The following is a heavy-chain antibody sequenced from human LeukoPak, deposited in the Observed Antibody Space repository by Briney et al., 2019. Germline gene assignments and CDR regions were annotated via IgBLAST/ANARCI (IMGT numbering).Heavy chain of an antibody. CDR2: INPNSGGT. CDR3: AREVQLRFLEWLPSPNWFDP. D-gene: IGHD3-3*01. J-gene: IGHJ5*02. CDR1: GYTFTGYY. Sequence: ASVKVSCKASGYTFTGYYMHWVRQAPGQGLEWIGWINPNSGGTNYAQKFQGRVTMTRDTSISTAYMELSRLRSDDTAVYYCAREVQLRFLEWLPSPNWFDPWGQGTLVTVSS. V-gene: IGHV1-2*02.